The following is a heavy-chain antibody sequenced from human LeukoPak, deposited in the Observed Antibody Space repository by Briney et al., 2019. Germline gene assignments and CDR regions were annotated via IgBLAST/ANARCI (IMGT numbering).Heavy chain of an antibody. D-gene: IGHD6-6*01. Sequence: PGRSLRLSCAASGFTFDDYAMHWVRQAPGKGLEWVSGISWNSGSIGYADSVKGRFTISRDNAKNSLYLQMNSLRAEDMALYYCAKGGLGQLALAAFDYWGQGTLVTVSS. V-gene: IGHV3-9*03. CDR2: ISWNSGSI. J-gene: IGHJ4*02. CDR1: GFTFDDYA. CDR3: AKGGLGQLALAAFDY.